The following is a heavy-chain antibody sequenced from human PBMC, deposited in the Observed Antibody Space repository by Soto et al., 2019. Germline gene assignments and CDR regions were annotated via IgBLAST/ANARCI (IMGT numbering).Heavy chain of an antibody. CDR2: INYNSGSV. V-gene: IGHV3-9*01. D-gene: IGHD6-13*01. CDR3: AKDISLRGWVYLVVEY. Sequence: EVQLVESGGGWVQPGRSLRLSCAASGFTFDVYAMHWVRQAPGTGLEWVSGINYNSGSVGYADSVKGRFTISRDNAKNSLHLQMNSLRAEDTAVYYCAKDISLRGWVYLVVEYWGQGTLVTVST. J-gene: IGHJ4*02. CDR1: GFTFDVYA.